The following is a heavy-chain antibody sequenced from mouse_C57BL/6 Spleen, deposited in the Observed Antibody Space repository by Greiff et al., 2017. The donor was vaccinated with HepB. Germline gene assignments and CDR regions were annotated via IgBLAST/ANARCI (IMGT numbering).Heavy chain of an antibody. D-gene: IGHD1-2*01. Sequence: QVQLKQSGAELVRPGSSVKLSCKASGYIFTSYWMDWVKQRPGQGLEWIGNIYPSDSETHYNQKFKDKATLTVDKSSSTAYMQLSSLTSEDSAVYYCARDGYGDYWGQGTTLTVSS. CDR1: GYIFTSYW. CDR2: IYPSDSET. CDR3: ARDGYGDY. V-gene: IGHV1-61*01. J-gene: IGHJ2*01.